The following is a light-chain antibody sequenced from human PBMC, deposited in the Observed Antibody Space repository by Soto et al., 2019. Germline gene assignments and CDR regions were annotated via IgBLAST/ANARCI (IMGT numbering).Light chain of an antibody. J-gene: IGKJ1*01. Sequence: DIQITQSPSSLSAYIGDRVTISCRASQDIGAYVNWHQHKQGKAPRVLMDAASNLKNGVPPRFSGSGVGRDFTLTISDLQPEDFATYYCQHSYSTRTCGQGTKVEPK. CDR2: AAS. CDR1: QDIGAY. CDR3: QHSYSTRT. V-gene: IGKV1-39*01.